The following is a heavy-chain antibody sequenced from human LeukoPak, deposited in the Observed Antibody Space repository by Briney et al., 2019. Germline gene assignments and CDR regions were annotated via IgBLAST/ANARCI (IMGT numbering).Heavy chain of an antibody. CDR1: GVSNSSSNSY. J-gene: IGHJ4*02. Sequence: TPSETLSLTCTVSGVSNSSSNSYWGWIRQPPGKGLEWIGSIYYSGNTYYNASLKSQVSISIDTSKNQFSLRLTSVTAADTAVYYCARQTGSGLFILPGGQGTLVTVSS. V-gene: IGHV4-39*01. D-gene: IGHD3/OR15-3a*01. CDR3: ARQTGSGLFILP. CDR2: IYYSGNT.